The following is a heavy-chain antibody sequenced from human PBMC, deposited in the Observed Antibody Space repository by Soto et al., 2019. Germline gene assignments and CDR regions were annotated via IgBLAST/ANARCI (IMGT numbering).Heavy chain of an antibody. CDR3: AKLHNSYSNNWYFDY. V-gene: IGHV3-23*01. Sequence: GGSLRLSCAASGFTFSTYAMSWIRQAPGRGLEWVSAISGSGDSTYYADSMKGRFTISRDNSKNTLYLQMNSLRAEDTAVHYCAKLHNSYSNNWYFDYWGQGTLVTVSS. J-gene: IGHJ4*02. CDR1: GFTFSTYA. D-gene: IGHD6-13*01. CDR2: ISGSGDST.